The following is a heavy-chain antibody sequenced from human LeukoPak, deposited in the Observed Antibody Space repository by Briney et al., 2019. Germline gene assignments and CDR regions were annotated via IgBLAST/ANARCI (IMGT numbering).Heavy chain of an antibody. D-gene: IGHD4-11*01. CDR1: GFSFTASH. CDR3: ARDTTEGYFDY. CDR2: INGDGSLK. J-gene: IGHJ4*02. V-gene: IGHV3-7*01. Sequence: GGSLRLSCAASGFSFTASHMSWVRQPPGKGLEWVANINGDGSLKYYVDSMEGRFTISRDNIRNSAFLQMNSLRAEDTAVYYCARDTTEGYFDYWGQGTLVTVSS.